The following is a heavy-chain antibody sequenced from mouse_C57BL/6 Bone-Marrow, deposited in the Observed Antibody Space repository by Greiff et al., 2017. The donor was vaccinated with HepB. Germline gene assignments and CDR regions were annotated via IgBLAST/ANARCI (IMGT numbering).Heavy chain of an antibody. CDR2: IDPGSGGT. CDR3: ARSMVTGAY. V-gene: IGHV1-54*01. D-gene: IGHD2-2*01. Sequence: QVQLQQPGAELVRPGTSVKVSCKASGYAFTNYLIEWVKQRPGQGLEWIGVIDPGSGGTNYNEKFKGKATLTADKSSSTAYMQLSSLTSEDSAVYFCARSMVTGAYWGQGTLITVSA. CDR1: GYAFTNYL. J-gene: IGHJ3*01.